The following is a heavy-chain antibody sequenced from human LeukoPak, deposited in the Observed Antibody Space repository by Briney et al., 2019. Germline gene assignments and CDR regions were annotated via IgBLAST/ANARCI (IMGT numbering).Heavy chain of an antibody. J-gene: IGHJ4*02. D-gene: IGHD3-22*01. CDR1: GYTLTELS. CDR2: FDPEDGET. Sequence: ASVKVSCKVSGYTLTELSMHSVRQAPGKGREWMGGFDPEDGETIYAQKFQGRVTMTEDTSTDTAYMELSSLRSEDTAVYYCATGSTYYYDSSGYYRFDYWGQGTLVTVSS. V-gene: IGHV1-24*01. CDR3: ATGSTYYYDSSGYYRFDY.